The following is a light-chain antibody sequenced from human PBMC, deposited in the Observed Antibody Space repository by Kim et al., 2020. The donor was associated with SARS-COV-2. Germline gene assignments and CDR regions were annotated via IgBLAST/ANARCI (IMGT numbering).Light chain of an antibody. CDR1: QSISSY. CDR3: QQSYSMYT. Sequence: IQMTQSPPSLSASVGDRVTITCRASQSISSYVNWYQHTPGKAPKVLIYAASTLQSGVPSRFSGSGSGTDFTLTISSLQPEDFATYYCQQSYSMYTFGQGTKLEI. V-gene: IGKV1-39*01. J-gene: IGKJ2*01. CDR2: AAS.